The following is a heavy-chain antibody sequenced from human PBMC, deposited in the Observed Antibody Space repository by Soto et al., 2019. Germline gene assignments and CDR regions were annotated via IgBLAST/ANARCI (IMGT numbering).Heavy chain of an antibody. D-gene: IGHD6-6*01. CDR2: IIPIFGTA. CDR1: RGTFSSYA. V-gene: IGHV1-69*13. Sequence: SVKFSCKASRGTFSSYAISWVRQAPGQGLESMVGIIPIFGTANYAQKFQGRVTITADESTSTAYMELSSLRSEDTAVYYCAGFYSSASHGYYCVMDFWG. CDR3: AGFYSSASHGYYCVMDF. J-gene: IGHJ6*02.